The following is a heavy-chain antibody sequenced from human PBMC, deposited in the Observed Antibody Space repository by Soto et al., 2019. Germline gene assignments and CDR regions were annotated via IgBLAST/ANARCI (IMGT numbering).Heavy chain of an antibody. Sequence: SGGSLRLSCAASGFTFSNFWMHWVRQAPGKGLLWVSRINSDGSDTIYADSVKGRFTISRDNAKNTLYLQMNSLRAEDTAVYYCARDPLVGAIDYWGQGTLVTVSS. CDR3: ARDPLVGAIDY. V-gene: IGHV3-74*01. J-gene: IGHJ4*02. CDR2: INSDGSDT. CDR1: GFTFSNFW. D-gene: IGHD1-26*01.